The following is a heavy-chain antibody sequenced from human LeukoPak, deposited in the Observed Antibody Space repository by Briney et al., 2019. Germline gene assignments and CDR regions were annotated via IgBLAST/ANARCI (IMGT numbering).Heavy chain of an antibody. CDR2: ISGGGGST. CDR3: ARSSVWFGESLFDY. CDR1: GFTFSSSA. J-gene: IGHJ4*02. Sequence: GGSLRPSCAASGFTFSSSAMSWVRQAPGKGLEWLSTISGGGGSTYYADSVKGRFTISKDNSKNTLYLQMNSLRAEDTAVYYCARSSVWFGESLFDYWGQGTLVTVSS. D-gene: IGHD3-10*01. V-gene: IGHV3-23*01.